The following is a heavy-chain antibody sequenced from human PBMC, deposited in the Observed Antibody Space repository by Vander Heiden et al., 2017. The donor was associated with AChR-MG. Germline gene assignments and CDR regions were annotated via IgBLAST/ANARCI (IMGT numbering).Heavy chain of an antibody. CDR3: ARETRPPDVEMATRGLSWFDP. CDR2: INPNSGGT. J-gene: IGHJ5*02. D-gene: IGHD5-12*01. CDR1: GYTFTGYY. V-gene: IGHV1-2*02. Sequence: QVQPVQSGAEAKKPGPSVKFSCKASGYTFTGYYMHWGPQAPGQGLEWMGWINPNSGGTNYAQKFQGRVTMTRDTSISTAYMELSRLRSDDTAVYYCARETRPPDVEMATRGLSWFDPWGQGTLVTVSS.